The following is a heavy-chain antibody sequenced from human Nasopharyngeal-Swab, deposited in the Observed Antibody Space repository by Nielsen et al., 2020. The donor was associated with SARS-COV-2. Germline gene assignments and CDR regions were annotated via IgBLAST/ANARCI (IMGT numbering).Heavy chain of an antibody. J-gene: IGHJ4*02. D-gene: IGHD3-10*01. V-gene: IGHV3-73*01. CDR3: TGGVTMVRH. CDR1: GFTFSGSA. Sequence: ETLSLTCAASGFTFSGSAMHWVRQAPGKGLEWVGRIRSKANSYATAYAASVKGRFTISRDDSKNTAYLQMNSLKTEDTAVYYCTGGVTMVRHWGQGTLVTVSS. CDR2: IRSKANSYAT.